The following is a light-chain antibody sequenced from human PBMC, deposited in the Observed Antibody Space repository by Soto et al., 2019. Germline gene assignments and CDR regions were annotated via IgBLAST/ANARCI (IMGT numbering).Light chain of an antibody. Sequence: QAVVTQPPSASGTPGQRVTISCSGSSSNIGSNYVYWYQQLPGTAPKLLIYRNNQRPSGVPDRFSGSKAGTSASLAISGLRSEDEAYYYCAAWDDSLVYVFGTGTKVTVL. J-gene: IGLJ1*01. V-gene: IGLV1-47*01. CDR1: SSNIGSNY. CDR3: AAWDDSLVYV. CDR2: RNN.